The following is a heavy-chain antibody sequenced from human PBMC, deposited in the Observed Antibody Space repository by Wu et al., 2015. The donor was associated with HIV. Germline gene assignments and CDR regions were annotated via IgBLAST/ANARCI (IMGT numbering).Heavy chain of an antibody. CDR1: GYTFTSYD. D-gene: IGHD1-26*01. CDR2: MNPNSGNT. V-gene: IGHV1-8*01. Sequence: QVQLVQSGAEVKKPGASVKVSCKASGYTFTSYDINWVRQATGQGLEWMGWMNPNSGNTGYAQKFQGRVTMTRNTSISTAYMELSSLRSEDTAVYYCARGAAGSFLATGDAFDIWGQGTMVTVSS. J-gene: IGHJ3*02. CDR3: ARGAAGSFLATGDAFDI.